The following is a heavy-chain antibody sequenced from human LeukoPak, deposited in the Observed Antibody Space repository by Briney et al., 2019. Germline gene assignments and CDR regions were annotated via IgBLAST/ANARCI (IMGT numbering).Heavy chain of an antibody. Sequence: SETLSLTCTVSGGSISSYYWSWIRQPPGKGLEWIGYIYYSGSTNYNPSLKSRVTISVDTSKNQFSLKLSSVTAADTAVYYCARHYVEMATMSAFDIWGQGTMVTVSS. CDR3: ARHYVEMATMSAFDI. J-gene: IGHJ3*02. V-gene: IGHV4-59*08. CDR2: IYYSGST. D-gene: IGHD5-24*01. CDR1: GGSISSYY.